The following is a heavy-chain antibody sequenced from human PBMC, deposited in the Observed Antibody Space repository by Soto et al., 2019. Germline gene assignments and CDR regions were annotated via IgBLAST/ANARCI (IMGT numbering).Heavy chain of an antibody. CDR2: IIPILGIA. CDR1: GGTFSSYT. CDR3: ARVLPGTTRKAIAFDI. D-gene: IGHD1-1*01. V-gene: IGHV1-69*02. Sequence: QVQLVQSGAEVKKPGSSVKVSCKASGGTFSSYTISWVRQAPGQGLEWMGRIIPILGIANYAQKFQGRVTITADKSTSTAYMELSSLRSEDTAVYYCARVLPGTTRKAIAFDIWGQGTMVTVSS. J-gene: IGHJ3*02.